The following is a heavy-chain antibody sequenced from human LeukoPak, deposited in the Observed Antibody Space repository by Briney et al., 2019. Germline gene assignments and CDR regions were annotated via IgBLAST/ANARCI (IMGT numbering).Heavy chain of an antibody. CDR2: INHSGST. Sequence: PSETLSLTCAVYGGSFSGYYWSWIRQPPGKGLEWIGEINHSGSTNYNPSLKSRVTISVDTSKNQFSLKLSSVTAADTAVYYCAYSSGWSRSGIDYWGQGTLVTVSS. CDR1: GGSFSGYY. J-gene: IGHJ4*02. V-gene: IGHV4-34*01. CDR3: AYSSGWSRSGIDY. D-gene: IGHD6-19*01.